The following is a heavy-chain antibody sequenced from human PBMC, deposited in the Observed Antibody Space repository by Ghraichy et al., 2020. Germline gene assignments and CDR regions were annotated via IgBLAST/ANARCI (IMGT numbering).Heavy chain of an antibody. D-gene: IGHD1-26*01. Sequence: SQTLSLTCAISGDSVFRNDVAWNWIRQSPSRGLEWLGRTFYTSKWNNDYALFVESRMTINLDTSKNQFFLQLNSVTPEDTAIYYCARDRHSGLDSWGQGTLVTVSS. J-gene: IGHJ4*02. CDR2: TFYTSKWNN. V-gene: IGHV6-1*01. CDR3: ARDRHSGLDS. CDR1: GDSVFRNDVA.